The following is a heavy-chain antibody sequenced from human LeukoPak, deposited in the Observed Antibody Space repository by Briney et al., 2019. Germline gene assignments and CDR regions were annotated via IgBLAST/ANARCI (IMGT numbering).Heavy chain of an antibody. CDR3: ARGLRYDYVWGSYRFRPNGEFDP. CDR2: INPSGGST. D-gene: IGHD3-16*02. CDR1: GYTFTTYS. Sequence: ASVKVSCKAFGYTFTTYSMHWVRQAPGLGLEWMGVINPSGGSTTYAQKFQGRVTMTRDTSTSTVYMELSSLRSEDTAVYYCARGLRYDYVWGSYRFRPNGEFDPWGQGTLVTVSS. J-gene: IGHJ5*02. V-gene: IGHV1-46*01.